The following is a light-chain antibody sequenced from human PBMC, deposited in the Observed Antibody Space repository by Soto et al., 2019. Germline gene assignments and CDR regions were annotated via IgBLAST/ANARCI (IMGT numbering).Light chain of an antibody. CDR3: SSYTSSSTPYV. CDR1: SSDIGAYDY. CDR2: DVT. J-gene: IGLJ1*01. V-gene: IGLV2-14*01. Sequence: ALAQPASVSGSPVQSITISCTGSSSDIGAYDYVSWYQQRPVKAPKLMIFDVTNRPSGVSDRFSGSKSGNTASLTISGLQTEDEADYYCSSYTSSSTPYVFGTGTKVTVL.